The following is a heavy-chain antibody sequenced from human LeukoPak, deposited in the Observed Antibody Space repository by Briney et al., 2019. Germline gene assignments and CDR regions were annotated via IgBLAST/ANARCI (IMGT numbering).Heavy chain of an antibody. CDR1: GYTFTSYD. D-gene: IGHD1-26*01. CDR2: MNPNSGNT. V-gene: IGHV1-8*03. Sequence: GASVKVSCKASGYTFTSYDINWVRQATGQGLEWMGWMNPNSGNTGYAQKFQGRVTITRNTSISTAYMELSSLRSEDTAVYYCARVRATTPDDAFDIWGQGTMVTVSS. CDR3: ARVRATTPDDAFDI. J-gene: IGHJ3*02.